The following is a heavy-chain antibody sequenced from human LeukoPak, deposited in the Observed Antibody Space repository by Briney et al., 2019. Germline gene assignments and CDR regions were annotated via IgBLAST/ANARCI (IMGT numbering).Heavy chain of an antibody. CDR2: ISWNSGSI. CDR3: ASGGIYYGAAFDF. Sequence: GGSLRLSCAASGFTFDDYAMHWARQGPGKGLEWVSGISWNSGSIGYADSVKGRFTISRDNAKNSLYLQMNSLRAEDTALYYCASGGIYYGAAFDFWGQGSLVTVSA. J-gene: IGHJ4*02. V-gene: IGHV3-9*01. D-gene: IGHD1-26*01. CDR1: GFTFDDYA.